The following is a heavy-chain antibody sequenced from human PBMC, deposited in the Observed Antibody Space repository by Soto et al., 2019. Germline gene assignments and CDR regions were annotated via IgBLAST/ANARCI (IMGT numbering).Heavy chain of an antibody. CDR2: FDPEDGET. J-gene: IGHJ4*02. Sequence: ASVKVSCKVSGYTLTELSMHWVRQAPGKGLEWMGGFDPEDGETIYAQKFQGRVTMTEDTSTDTAYMELSSLRSEDTAVYYCAHTKEVFRAFIEWGQGTLVTVSS. CDR1: GYTLTELS. V-gene: IGHV1-24*01. D-gene: IGHD3-16*02. CDR3: AHTKEVFRAFIE.